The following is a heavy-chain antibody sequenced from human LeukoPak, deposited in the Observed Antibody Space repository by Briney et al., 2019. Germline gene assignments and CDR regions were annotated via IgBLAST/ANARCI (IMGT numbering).Heavy chain of an antibody. CDR3: ARDESVEYDAFDI. Sequence: ASVKVSCKASGYTFTSSGINWVRPAPGQGLEWMGWISAYNGNTSYAQKLQGRVTMTTGTSTSTAYMELRSLRSDDTAVYYCARDESVEYDAFDIWGQGTMVTVSS. V-gene: IGHV1-18*04. CDR2: ISAYNGNT. D-gene: IGHD6-6*01. CDR1: GYTFTSSG. J-gene: IGHJ3*02.